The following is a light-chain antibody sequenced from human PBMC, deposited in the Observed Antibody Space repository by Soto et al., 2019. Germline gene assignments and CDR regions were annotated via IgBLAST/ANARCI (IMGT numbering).Light chain of an antibody. CDR1: SSNIGAGYD. J-gene: IGLJ2*01. CDR3: RSYDSSVSGNVV. Sequence: QSVLTQPHSVSGAPGQGVTISCTGSSSNIGAGYDVAWYQQLPGTAPKVLMYGNTNRPSGVPDRITGSKSGTSATLAITGLQAEDEAHYYCRSYDSSVSGNVVFVGGTKVTVL. V-gene: IGLV1-40*01. CDR2: GNT.